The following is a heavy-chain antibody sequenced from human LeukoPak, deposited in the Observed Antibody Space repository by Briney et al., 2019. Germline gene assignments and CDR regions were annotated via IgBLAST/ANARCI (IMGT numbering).Heavy chain of an antibody. Sequence: GGSLRLSCTASGFAFSVYAMSWLRQPPGKGLEWVSTINANSGTTSYAASVRGRFTISRDNSKNTLYLQMNSLRAEDTAVYYCARVSRERYYYYGMDVWGQGTTVTVSS. CDR1: GFAFSVYA. CDR2: INANSGTT. V-gene: IGHV3-23*01. D-gene: IGHD1-26*01. J-gene: IGHJ6*02. CDR3: ARVSRERYYYYGMDV.